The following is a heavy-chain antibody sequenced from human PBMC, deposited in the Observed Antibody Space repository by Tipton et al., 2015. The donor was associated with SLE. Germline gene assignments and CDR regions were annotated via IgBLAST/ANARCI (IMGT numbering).Heavy chain of an antibody. CDR1: GYSISSGYY. CDR2: MYYSGST. V-gene: IGHV4-31*11. J-gene: IGHJ4*02. Sequence: TLSLTCAVSGYSISSGYYWSWIRQHPGKGLEWIGYMYYSGSTDYTPSLKSRVTISLDRSTDQVSLHLDAVTAADTAVYYCARGAPLGFDYWGQGTLVTVSS. CDR3: ARGAPLGFDY.